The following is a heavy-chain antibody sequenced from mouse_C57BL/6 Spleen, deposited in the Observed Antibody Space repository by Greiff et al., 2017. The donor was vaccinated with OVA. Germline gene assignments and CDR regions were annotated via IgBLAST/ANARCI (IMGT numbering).Heavy chain of an antibody. CDR1: GYTFTSYW. Sequence: QVQLQQPGAELVRPGSSVKLSCKASGYTFTSYWMDWVKQRPGQGLEWIGNIYPSDSETHFNQKFKDKATLTVDKSSSTAYMQLSSLTSEDSAVYYCAREDGNYGFEDYWGQGTSVTVSS. D-gene: IGHD2-1*01. CDR3: AREDGNYGFEDY. CDR2: IYPSDSET. V-gene: IGHV1-61*01. J-gene: IGHJ4*01.